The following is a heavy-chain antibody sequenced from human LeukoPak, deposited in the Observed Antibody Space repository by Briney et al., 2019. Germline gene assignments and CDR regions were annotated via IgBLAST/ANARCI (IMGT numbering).Heavy chain of an antibody. CDR3: VREKYCSGDTCYSGAIDS. CDR1: GYTFTNYG. D-gene: IGHD2-15*01. Sequence: GASVKVSCKASGYTFTNYGISRVRQAPGQGLEWMGWIGPYNGNTNYAQKLQGRVTMTTDTSTSTAYMELGSLRPDDTAVYYCVREKYCSGDTCYSGAIDSWGQGTLATVSS. CDR2: IGPYNGNT. V-gene: IGHV1-18*01. J-gene: IGHJ4*02.